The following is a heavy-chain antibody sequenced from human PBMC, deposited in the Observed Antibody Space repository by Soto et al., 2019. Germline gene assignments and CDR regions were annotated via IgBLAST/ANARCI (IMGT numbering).Heavy chain of an antibody. Sequence: GGSLRLSCAASGFTFDDYAMHWVRQAPGKGLEWVSGISWNSGSIGYADSVKGRFTISRDNAKNSLYLQMNSLRAEDTALYYCAKDLQWGYYYYGMDVWGQGTTVTVSS. D-gene: IGHD2-8*01. V-gene: IGHV3-9*01. CDR2: ISWNSGSI. CDR3: AKDLQWGYYYYGMDV. J-gene: IGHJ6*02. CDR1: GFTFDDYA.